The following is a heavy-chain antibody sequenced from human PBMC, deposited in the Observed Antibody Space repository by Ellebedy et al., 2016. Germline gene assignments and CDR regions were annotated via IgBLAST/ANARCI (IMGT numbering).Heavy chain of an antibody. Sequence: GGSLRLXCAASGFTFSSYSMNWVRQAPGKGLEWVSYISSSSSTIYYADSVKGRFTISRDNAKNSLYLQMNSLRDEDTAVYYCARGEGGFLEWLLPQGYYYGMDVWGQGTTVTVSS. CDR3: ARGEGGFLEWLLPQGYYYGMDV. CDR2: ISSSSSTI. J-gene: IGHJ6*02. V-gene: IGHV3-48*02. CDR1: GFTFSSYS. D-gene: IGHD3-3*01.